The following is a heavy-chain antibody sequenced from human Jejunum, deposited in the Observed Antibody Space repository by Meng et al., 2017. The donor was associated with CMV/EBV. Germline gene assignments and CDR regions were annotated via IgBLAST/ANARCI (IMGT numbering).Heavy chain of an antibody. CDR2: IAPAFGTP. D-gene: IGHD2-21*02. CDR1: GGTFSRDT. V-gene: IGHV1-69*15. Sequence: QVQVVQSGPEGKKPGSSVKVSCKASGGTFSRDTITWVRQAPGQGLQWMGRIAPAFGTPNYAQQFQGRVSITADESTSTVYMELNSLISEDTALYYCARECLAGACYSSGLVAWGQGTLVTVSS. J-gene: IGHJ5*02. CDR3: ARECLAGACYSSGLVA.